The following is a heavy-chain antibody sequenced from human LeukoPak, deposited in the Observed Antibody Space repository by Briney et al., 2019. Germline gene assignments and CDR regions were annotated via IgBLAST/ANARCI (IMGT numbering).Heavy chain of an antibody. D-gene: IGHD1-26*01. J-gene: IGHJ3*02. Sequence: PGGPLRLSCAASGFTFDDYGMSWVRHAPGKGLEWVSGINWNGGSTVYADSVKGRFTISRDNSKNTLYLQMNSLRAEDTAVYYCAKGRWELLTEAFDIWGQGTMVTVSS. CDR3: AKGRWELLTEAFDI. CDR1: GFTFDDYG. V-gene: IGHV3-20*04. CDR2: INWNGGST.